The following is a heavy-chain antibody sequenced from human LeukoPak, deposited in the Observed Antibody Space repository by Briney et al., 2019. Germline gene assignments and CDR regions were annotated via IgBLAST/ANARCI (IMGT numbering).Heavy chain of an antibody. D-gene: IGHD2-15*01. CDR3: ARVALGSWYFDL. Sequence: GASVKVSCKASGYTFTTYAISWVRQAPGQGLEWMGWISTYNGNTNYAQKFQGRVTLTTDTSTRTAYMDLRSLRSDDTAVYHRARVALGSWYFDLWGRGTLVTVSS. CDR1: GYTFTTYA. CDR2: ISTYNGNT. J-gene: IGHJ2*01. V-gene: IGHV1-18*01.